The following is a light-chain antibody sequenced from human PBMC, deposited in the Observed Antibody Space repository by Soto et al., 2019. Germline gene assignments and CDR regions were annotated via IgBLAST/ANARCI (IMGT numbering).Light chain of an antibody. CDR1: STDVGGYNH. V-gene: IGLV2-11*01. Sequence: QYALTQPRSVSGSPGQSVTISCTGTSTDVGGYNHVSWYQQYPGKAPKAMIYDVTKRPSGVSDRFSGSKSGNTASLTISGLQTEDEADYYCCSYAGSNTLIFGGGTKLTVL. CDR2: DVT. CDR3: CSYAGSNTLI. J-gene: IGLJ2*01.